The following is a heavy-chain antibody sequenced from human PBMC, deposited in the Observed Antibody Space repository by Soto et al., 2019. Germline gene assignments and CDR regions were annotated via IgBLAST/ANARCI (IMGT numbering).Heavy chain of an antibody. D-gene: IGHD3-10*01. CDR1: GFTFSSYA. Sequence: QVQLVESGGGVVQPGRSLRLSCAASGFTFSSYAMHWVRQAPGKGLEWVAAMSFDGYDKYYADSVKGRFTISRDNSMDTLYLQMTSLIAEDTAVYYCARDLKKVVRGIDYWGQGTLVTVSS. J-gene: IGHJ4*02. CDR2: MSFDGYDK. V-gene: IGHV3-30-3*01. CDR3: ARDLKKVVRGIDY.